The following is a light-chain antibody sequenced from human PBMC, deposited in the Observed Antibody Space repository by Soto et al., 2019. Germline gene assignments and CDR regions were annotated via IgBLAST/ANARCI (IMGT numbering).Light chain of an antibody. CDR1: QSVSSSY. CDR2: GAP. J-gene: IGKJ5*01. V-gene: IGKV3-20*01. CDR3: QQQRSTWPDT. Sequence: EIVLTQSPGTLSLSPGERATLSCRASQSVSSSYLAWYQQKPGHAARLLIDGAPSRATGIPDRCSGSGYGTDFTLPTIRPQPEDVVADYCQQQRSTWPDTFGQGTRLEIK.